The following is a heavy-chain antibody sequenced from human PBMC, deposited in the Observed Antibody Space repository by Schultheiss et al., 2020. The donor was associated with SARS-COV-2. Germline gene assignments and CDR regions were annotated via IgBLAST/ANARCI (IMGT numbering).Heavy chain of an antibody. V-gene: IGHV1-69*13. CDR2: IIPIFGTA. CDR1: GGTFSSYA. D-gene: IGHD6-19*01. J-gene: IGHJ4*02. Sequence: SVKVSCKASGGTFSSYAISWVRQAPGQGLEWMGGIIPIFGTANYAQKFQGRVTITADESTSTAYMELSSLRSEDTAVYYCARPRVRGNIAVAYFDYWGQGTLVTVSS. CDR3: ARPRVRGNIAVAYFDY.